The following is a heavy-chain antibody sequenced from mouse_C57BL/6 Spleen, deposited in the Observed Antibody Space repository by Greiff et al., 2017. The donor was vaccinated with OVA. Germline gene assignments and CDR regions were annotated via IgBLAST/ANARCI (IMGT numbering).Heavy chain of an antibody. D-gene: IGHD2-4*01. V-gene: IGHV1-54*01. J-gene: IGHJ3*01. CDR3: ARYDYGEGWFAY. CDR1: GYAFTNYL. CDR2: INPGSGGT. Sequence: QVQLQQSGAELVRPGTSVKVSCKASGYAFTNYLIEWVKQRPGQGLEWIGVINPGSGGTNYNEKFKGKATLTADKSSSTAYMQLSSLTSEDSAVYFGARYDYGEGWFAYWGQGTLVTVSA.